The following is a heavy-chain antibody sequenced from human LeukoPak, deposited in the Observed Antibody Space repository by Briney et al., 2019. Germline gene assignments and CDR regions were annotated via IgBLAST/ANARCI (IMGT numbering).Heavy chain of an antibody. CDR2: ISYDGSNK. J-gene: IGHJ6*03. D-gene: IGHD2-21*01. CDR3: ARSSAYCGGDCYFDYYYYTDV. Sequence: GGSLRLSCAASGFTFSSYAMHWVRQAPGKGLEWVAVISYDGSNKYYADSVKGRFTISRDNSKNTLYLQMNSLRAEDTAVYYCARSSAYCGGDCYFDYYYYTDVWGKGTTVTVSS. V-gene: IGHV3-30-3*01. CDR1: GFTFSSYA.